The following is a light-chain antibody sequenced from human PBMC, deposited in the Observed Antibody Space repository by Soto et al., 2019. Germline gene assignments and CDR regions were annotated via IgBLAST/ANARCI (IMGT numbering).Light chain of an antibody. CDR3: QAWDSSHVV. V-gene: IGLV3-1*01. Sequence: SYELTQPPSVSVSPGQTASITCSGDKLGDKYACWYQQKAGQSPVLVIYEDSKRPSGIPERFSGSSSGNTATLTISGTQAMDEADYYCQAWDSSHVVFGGGTQLTVL. J-gene: IGLJ2*01. CDR2: EDS. CDR1: KLGDKY.